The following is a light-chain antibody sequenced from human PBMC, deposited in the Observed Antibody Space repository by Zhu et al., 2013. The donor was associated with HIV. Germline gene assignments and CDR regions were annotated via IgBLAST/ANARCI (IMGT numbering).Light chain of an antibody. J-gene: IGKJ1*01. CDR3: QQYGTLPWT. CDR2: GAS. V-gene: IGKV3-20*01. Sequence: EIVLTQSPGTLSLSPGERATLSCRASQSVNNNYLTWYQQKPGQAPRLLIYGASTRATGIPARFSGSGSGTDFTLTISRLESEDFAVYYCQQYGTLPWTFGQGTKVDIK. CDR1: QSVNNNY.